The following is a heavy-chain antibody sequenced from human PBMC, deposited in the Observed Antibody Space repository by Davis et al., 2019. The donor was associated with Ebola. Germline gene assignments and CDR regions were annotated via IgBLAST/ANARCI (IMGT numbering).Heavy chain of an antibody. V-gene: IGHV4-59*01. Sequence: SETLSLTCTVSGGSISSYYWSWIRQPPGKGLEWIGYIYYSGSTNYNPSLKSRVTISVDTSKNQFFLKLSSVTAADTAVYYCARSSRGYSYGYGPYYYGMDVWGQGTTVTVSS. CDR3: ARSSRGYSYGYGPYYYGMDV. J-gene: IGHJ6*02. CDR1: GGSISSYY. D-gene: IGHD5-18*01. CDR2: IYYSGST.